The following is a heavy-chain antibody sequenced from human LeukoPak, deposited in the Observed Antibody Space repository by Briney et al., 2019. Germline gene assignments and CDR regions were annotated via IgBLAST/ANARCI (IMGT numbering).Heavy chain of an antibody. Sequence: PSETLSLTCAVYGGSFSGYYWSWIRQPPGEGLEWIGEINHSGSTNYKPSLKSRVTISVDTSKNQFSLKLNSVTAAETAVYYCARGAPVGEMATITLLDYWGQGTLVTVSS. D-gene: IGHD5-24*01. CDR1: GGSFSGYY. CDR3: ARGAPVGEMATITLLDY. J-gene: IGHJ4*02. V-gene: IGHV4-34*01. CDR2: INHSGST.